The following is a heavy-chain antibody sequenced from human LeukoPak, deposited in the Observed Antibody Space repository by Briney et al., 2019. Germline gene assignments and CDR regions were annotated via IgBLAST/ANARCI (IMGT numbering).Heavy chain of an antibody. D-gene: IGHD2-21*01. J-gene: IGHJ4*02. CDR2: IKQDGSEK. Sequence: GGALRISRAAPGFPLCCLWVRWVRPAPGKGVEWVANIKQDGSEKYYVDSVKGRFTISRDNAKNSLYLQMNSLRAEDTAVYYCARDYSYLFDYWGQGTLVTVSS. CDR1: GFPLCCLW. V-gene: IGHV3-7*01. CDR3: ARDYSYLFDY.